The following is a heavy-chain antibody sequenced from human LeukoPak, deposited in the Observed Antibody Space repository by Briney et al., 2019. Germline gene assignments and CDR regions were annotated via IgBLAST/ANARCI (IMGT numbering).Heavy chain of an antibody. Sequence: PSETLSLTCTVSGDSITSETYYWGWIRQPPGKGLEWIGTIYYSGSTYYNPSLKSRVTISVDTSKNHFSLRLSSVTAADTAVYYCARTTYSDSHLAYFFDFWGQGTLVTVSS. J-gene: IGHJ4*02. D-gene: IGHD6-13*01. CDR1: GDSITSETYY. V-gene: IGHV4-39*02. CDR2: IYYSGST. CDR3: ARTTYSDSHLAYFFDF.